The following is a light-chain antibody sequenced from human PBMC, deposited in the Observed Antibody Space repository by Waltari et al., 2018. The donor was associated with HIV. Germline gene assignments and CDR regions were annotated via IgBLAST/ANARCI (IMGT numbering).Light chain of an antibody. CDR1: TWDIGTYDH. V-gene: IGLV2-14*01. CDR2: AVN. J-gene: IGLJ3*02. Sequence: QSALTQPDSVSGSPGPSITISCPGTTWDIGTYDHVSWYQQHPGKAPKLIIFAVNNRPSGISDRFSGSKSANVASLSISGLQAADEADYYCRSYSRTNTWVFGGGTRLTVL. CDR3: RSYSRTNTWV.